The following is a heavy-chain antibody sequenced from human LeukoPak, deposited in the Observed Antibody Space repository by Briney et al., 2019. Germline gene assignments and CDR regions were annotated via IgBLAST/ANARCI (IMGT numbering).Heavy chain of an antibody. D-gene: IGHD6-6*01. CDR1: GFTFSAYP. CDR3: ARSSYSSSSSV. J-gene: IGHJ3*01. CDR2: ISGSGDIV. Sequence: PGGSQRLSCTASGFTFSAYPMTWVRQAPGKGLEWVSYISGSGDIVYYADSVKGRFTISRDNAKNSLYLQINSLRAEDTAVYYCARSSYSSSSSVWGQGTMVTVSS. V-gene: IGHV3-48*04.